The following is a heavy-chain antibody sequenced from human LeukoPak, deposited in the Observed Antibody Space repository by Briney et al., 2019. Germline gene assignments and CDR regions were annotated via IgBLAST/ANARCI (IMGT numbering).Heavy chain of an antibody. V-gene: IGHV4-34*01. CDR3: ARDVVVPAAIAFWYFDL. Sequence: PSETLSLTCAVYGGSFSGHYWSWIRQPPGEGLEWIGEINHSGSTNYNPSLKSRVTISVDTSKNQFSLKLSSVTAADTAVYYCARDVVVPAAIAFWYFDLWGRGTLVTVSS. D-gene: IGHD2-2*01. CDR2: INHSGST. J-gene: IGHJ2*01. CDR1: GGSFSGHY.